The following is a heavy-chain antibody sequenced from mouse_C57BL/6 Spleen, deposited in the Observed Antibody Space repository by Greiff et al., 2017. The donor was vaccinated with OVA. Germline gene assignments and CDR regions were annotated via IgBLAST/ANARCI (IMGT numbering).Heavy chain of an antibody. Sequence: VQLQQSGPELVKPGASVKISCKASGYAFSSSWMNWVKQRPGKGLEWIGRIYPGDGDTNYNGKVKGKATLTADKSSSTAYMQLSSLTSEDSAVYFCARLGYYGSSYVGYYAMDYWGQGTSVTVSS. D-gene: IGHD1-1*01. CDR2: IYPGDGDT. CDR3: ARLGYYGSSYVGYYAMDY. CDR1: GYAFSSSW. J-gene: IGHJ4*01. V-gene: IGHV1-82*01.